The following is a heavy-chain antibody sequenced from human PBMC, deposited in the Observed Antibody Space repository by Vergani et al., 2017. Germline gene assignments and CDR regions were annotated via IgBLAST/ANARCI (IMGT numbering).Heavy chain of an antibody. D-gene: IGHD2-2*01. CDR3: AKGVYCSSTSCYEGRGYYYGMGV. V-gene: IGHV3-23*01. CDR1: GFTFNSYA. CDR2: INNNGGST. J-gene: IGHJ6*02. Sequence: QLLESGGGLIQPGGSLRLSCAASGFTFNSYAMTWVRQAPGKGLEWVSGINNNGGSTYYADSVKGRFTISRDNSKNTLYLQMNSLRADDTAVYYCAKGVYCSSTSCYEGRGYYYGMGVWGQGTTVTFSS.